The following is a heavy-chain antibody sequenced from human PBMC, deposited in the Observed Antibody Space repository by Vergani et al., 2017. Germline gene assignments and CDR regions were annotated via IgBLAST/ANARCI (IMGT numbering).Heavy chain of an antibody. V-gene: IGHV1-46*03. CDR1: GYTFTNYY. CDR3: TRGWYYDSIAYWAY. CDR2: INPSGGST. D-gene: IGHD3-22*01. J-gene: IGHJ4*02. Sequence: QVLLVQSGAEVKKPGASVRVSCKTSGYTFTNYYIHCVRQAPGQGLEWMGIINPSGGSTTYAQQFQGRLTMTRDTSTSTVYMDLSNLRSEDTAVYYCTRGWYYDSIAYWAYWGQGTLVTVSS.